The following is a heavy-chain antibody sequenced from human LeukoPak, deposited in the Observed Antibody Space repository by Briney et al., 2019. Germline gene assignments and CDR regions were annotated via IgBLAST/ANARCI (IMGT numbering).Heavy chain of an antibody. Sequence: GGSLRLSCAASGFTVSSNYMSWVRQAPGKGLEWVSVIYSGGSTYYADSVKGRFTISRDNSKNTLYLQMNSLRAEDTAVYYCARDSDCSSTSCFYYYGMDVWGQGITVTVSS. V-gene: IGHV3-66*01. CDR3: ARDSDCSSTSCFYYYGMDV. D-gene: IGHD2-2*01. J-gene: IGHJ6*02. CDR1: GFTVSSNY. CDR2: IYSGGST.